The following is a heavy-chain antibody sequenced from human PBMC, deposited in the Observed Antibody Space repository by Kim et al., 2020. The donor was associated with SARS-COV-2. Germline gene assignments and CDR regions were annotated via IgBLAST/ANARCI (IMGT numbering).Heavy chain of an antibody. J-gene: IGHJ5*02. CDR2: INPNSGGT. CDR1: GYTFTGYY. CDR3: ARGVVFEWLFMYNWFDP. D-gene: IGHD3-9*01. V-gene: IGHV1-2*02. Sequence: ASVKVSCKASGYTFTGYYMHWVRQAPGQGLEWMGWINPNSGGTNYAQKFQGRVTMTRDTSISTAYMELSRLRSDDTAVYYCARGVVFEWLFMYNWFDPWGQGTLVTVSS.